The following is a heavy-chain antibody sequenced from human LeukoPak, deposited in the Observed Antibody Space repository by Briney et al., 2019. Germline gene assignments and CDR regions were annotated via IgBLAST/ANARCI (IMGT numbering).Heavy chain of an antibody. CDR1: GSSISSGGYY. V-gene: IGHV4-31*03. J-gene: IGHJ4*02. CDR2: IYYSGTT. Sequence: SQTLSLTCTVSGSSISSGGYYWSWIRQHPGKGLEWIGYIYYSGTTSYNPSLKSRVTTSVDTSKNQFSLKLSSVTAADTAVYYCARYLSSGLDYWGQGTFATVSS. CDR3: ARYLSSGLDY. D-gene: IGHD3-10*01.